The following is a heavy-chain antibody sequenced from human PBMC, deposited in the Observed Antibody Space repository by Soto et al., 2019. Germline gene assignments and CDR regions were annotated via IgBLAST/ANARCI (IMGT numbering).Heavy chain of an antibody. CDR2: INHSGFT. J-gene: IGHJ4*02. Sequence: SVTLSLTCDVSGGSFTGYYWSWIRQPPGKGLEWIGEINHSGFTNYNPSLTGRVTISLDTSKSQFSLKLSSLTAADKAFYFCASGHGRFDHWGQGTLVTVSS. V-gene: IGHV4-34*01. CDR1: GGSFTGYY. CDR3: ASGHGRFDH.